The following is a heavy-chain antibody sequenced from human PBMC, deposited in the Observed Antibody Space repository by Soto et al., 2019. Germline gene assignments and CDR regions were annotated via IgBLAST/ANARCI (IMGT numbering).Heavy chain of an antibody. Sequence: SVKVSCKASGGTFSSYAISWVRQAPGQGLEWMGGIIPIFGTANYAQKFQGRVTITADESTSTAYMELSSLRSEDTAVYYCASNYGSGSFSLGVDYWGQGTLVTAPQ. D-gene: IGHD3-10*01. CDR1: GGTFSSYA. CDR3: ASNYGSGSFSLGVDY. J-gene: IGHJ4*02. CDR2: IIPIFGTA. V-gene: IGHV1-69*13.